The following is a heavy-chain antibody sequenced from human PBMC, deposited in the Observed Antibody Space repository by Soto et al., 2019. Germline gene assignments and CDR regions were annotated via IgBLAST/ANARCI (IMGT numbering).Heavy chain of an antibody. CDR3: VKGAAPTYYYYMDV. CDR1: GFTFDNYA. V-gene: IGHV3-23*01. J-gene: IGHJ6*03. D-gene: IGHD6-25*01. CDR2: IRGSGDVT. Sequence: EVQLLESGGGLVQPGGSLRLSCFASGFTFDNYAMRWVRQAPGKGLEWVSTIRGSGDVTYSADSVKGRFTVSRDNSKNTLYLQMNSLRAEDTAVYYCVKGAAPTYYYYMDVWGKGTTVTVSS.